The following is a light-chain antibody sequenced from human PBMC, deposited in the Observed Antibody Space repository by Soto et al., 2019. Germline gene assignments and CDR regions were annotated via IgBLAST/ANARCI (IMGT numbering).Light chain of an antibody. Sequence: QSVLTQPPSVSGAPGQRVTISCTGSSSNIGAGYDVHWYQQLPGTAPKLLIYGNSIRPSGVPDRFSGSKSGTSASLAITGLQAEDEADYYCQSYDSSLSGSYVFGTGTKFTVL. CDR3: QSYDSSLSGSYV. CDR2: GNS. V-gene: IGLV1-40*01. J-gene: IGLJ1*01. CDR1: SSNIGAGYD.